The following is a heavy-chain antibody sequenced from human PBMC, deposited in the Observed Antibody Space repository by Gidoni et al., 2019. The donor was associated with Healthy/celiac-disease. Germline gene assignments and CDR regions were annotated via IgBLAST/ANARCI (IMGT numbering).Heavy chain of an antibody. CDR2: ISSSSSYT. CDR1: GFTFSDYY. Sequence: AASGFTFSDYYMSWIRQAPGKGLEWVSYISSSSSYTNYADSVKGRFTISRDNAKNSLYLQMNSLRAEDTAVYYCARDNGYYDFWSGYHDNWFDPWGQGTLVTVSS. D-gene: IGHD3-3*01. V-gene: IGHV3-11*05. CDR3: ARDNGYYDFWSGYHDNWFDP. J-gene: IGHJ5*02.